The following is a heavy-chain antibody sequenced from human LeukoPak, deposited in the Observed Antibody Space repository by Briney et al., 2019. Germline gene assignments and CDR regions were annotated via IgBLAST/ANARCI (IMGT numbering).Heavy chain of an antibody. J-gene: IGHJ4*02. Sequence: AGSLTLSCTASGFTISSYWMSWVRQAPPKGLERVANVKQDGSENNYENSVKGRFTISRDNAKNSLYLQMNSLRAEDTAVYYCARVYSSGWYPYFFDYWGQGTLVTVSS. CDR3: ARVYSSGWYPYFFDY. CDR2: VKQDGSEN. CDR1: GFTISSYW. D-gene: IGHD6-19*01. V-gene: IGHV3-7*01.